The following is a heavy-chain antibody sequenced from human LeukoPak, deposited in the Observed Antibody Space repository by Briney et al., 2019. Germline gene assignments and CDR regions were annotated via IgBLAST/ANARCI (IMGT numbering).Heavy chain of an antibody. J-gene: IGHJ6*03. CDR3: AKEGNYGSGSYYNVWYYYYYMDV. Sequence: GGSLRLSCAASGFTFSNYEMHWVRQAPGKGLEWVSYISSSGSDIYYADSVKGRFTISRDNAKNSLYLQMNSLRAEDTAVHYCAKEGNYGSGSYYNVWYYYYYMDVWGKGTTVTISS. D-gene: IGHD3-10*01. CDR2: ISSSGSDI. V-gene: IGHV3-48*03. CDR1: GFTFSNYE.